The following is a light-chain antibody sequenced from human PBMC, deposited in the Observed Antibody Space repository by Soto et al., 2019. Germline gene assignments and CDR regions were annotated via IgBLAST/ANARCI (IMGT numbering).Light chain of an antibody. V-gene: IGKV3-20*01. J-gene: IGKJ1*01. CDR2: GAS. CDR1: QSVSSN. Sequence: DIVMTQSPATMSVSPWERATLSCRASQSVSSNLAWYQQKPGQAPRLLIYGASSRATGIPDRFSGSGSGTDFTLTISRLEPEEFAVYYCQQYGSSPWTVGQGNKV. CDR3: QQYGSSPWT.